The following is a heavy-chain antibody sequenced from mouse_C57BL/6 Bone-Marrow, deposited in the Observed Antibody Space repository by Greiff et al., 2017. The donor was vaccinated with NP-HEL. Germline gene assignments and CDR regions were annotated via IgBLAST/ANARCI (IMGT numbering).Heavy chain of an antibody. Sequence: VQLQQPGAELVRPGSSVKLSCKASGYTFTSYWMDWVKQRPGQGLEWIGNIYPSDSETHYNQKFKDKATLTVDKSSSTAYMQRSSLTSEDSAVYYCASQISRWLLPYYYAMDYWGQGTSVTVSS. CDR3: ASQISRWLLPYYYAMDY. CDR2: IYPSDSET. J-gene: IGHJ4*01. D-gene: IGHD2-3*01. V-gene: IGHV1-61*01. CDR1: GYTFTSYW.